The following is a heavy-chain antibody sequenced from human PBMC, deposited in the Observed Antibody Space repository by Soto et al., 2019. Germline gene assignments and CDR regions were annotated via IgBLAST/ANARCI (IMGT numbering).Heavy chain of an antibody. D-gene: IGHD2-2*01. V-gene: IGHV3-11*01. CDR3: ASQGYCSSTSCYNWFDP. Sequence: GGSLRLSCAASGFTFSDYYMSWIRQAPGKGLEWVSYISSSGSTIYYADSVKGRFTISRDNAKNSLYLQMNSLRAEDTAVYYCASQGYCSSTSCYNWFDPWGQGTLVTVSS. J-gene: IGHJ5*02. CDR1: GFTFSDYY. CDR2: ISSSGSTI.